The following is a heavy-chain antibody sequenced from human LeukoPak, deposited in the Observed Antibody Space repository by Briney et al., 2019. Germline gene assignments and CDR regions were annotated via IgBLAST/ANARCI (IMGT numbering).Heavy chain of an antibody. CDR2: INHSGST. D-gene: IGHD2-2*01. V-gene: IGHV4-34*01. CDR3: ATTSSWGKVYYYYYGMDV. Sequence: NPSETLSLTCAVYGGSFSGYYWSWIRQPPGKGLEWIGEINHSGSTNYNPSLKSRVTISVDTSKNQFSLKLSSVTAADTAVYHCATTSSWGKVYYYYYGMDVWGQGTTVTVSS. J-gene: IGHJ6*02. CDR1: GGSFSGYY.